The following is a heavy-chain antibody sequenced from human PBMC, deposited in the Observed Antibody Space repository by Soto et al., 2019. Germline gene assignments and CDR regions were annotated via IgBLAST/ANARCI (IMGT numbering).Heavy chain of an antibody. V-gene: IGHV4-4*02. D-gene: IGHD2-15*01. CDR3: ARNVPPRIYYFDY. CDR1: GVSISSSNW. CDR2: IYHSGST. J-gene: IGHJ4*02. Sequence: PSETLSLTCAVSGVSISSSNWWSWVRQPPGKGLEWIGEIYHSGSTNYNPSLKSRVTISVDKSKNQFSLKLSSVTAADTAVYYCARNVPPRIYYFDYWGQGTLVTVSS.